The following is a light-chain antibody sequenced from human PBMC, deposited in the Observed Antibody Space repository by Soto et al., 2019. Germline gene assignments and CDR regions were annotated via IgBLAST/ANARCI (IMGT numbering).Light chain of an antibody. CDR1: QSVSSNY. V-gene: IGKV3-20*01. Sequence: EIVLTQSPGTLPLSPGERATLSCRASQSVSSNYLVWYQQKPGQAPRPLIYGASSRATGIPDRFSGSGSGTHFPRPLHRRGPGDFALFYWQLYAYSPFSFGQGTQLEIK. CDR3: QLYAYSPFS. CDR2: GAS. J-gene: IGKJ2*03.